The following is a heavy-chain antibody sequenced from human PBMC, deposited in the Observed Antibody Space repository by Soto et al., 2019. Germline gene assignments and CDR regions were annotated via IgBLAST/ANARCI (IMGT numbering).Heavy chain of an antibody. Sequence: QVQLVESGGGLVKPGGSLRLSCAASGFTFSDYYMSWIRQAPGKGLEWVSYISSSGSTIYYADSVRGRFTISRDNAKNSLYLQMNNLGAEDTAVYYCARSMKQQLIPCDYWGQGTLVTVSS. J-gene: IGHJ4*02. D-gene: IGHD6-13*01. V-gene: IGHV3-11*01. CDR2: ISSSGSTI. CDR3: ARSMKQQLIPCDY. CDR1: GFTFSDYY.